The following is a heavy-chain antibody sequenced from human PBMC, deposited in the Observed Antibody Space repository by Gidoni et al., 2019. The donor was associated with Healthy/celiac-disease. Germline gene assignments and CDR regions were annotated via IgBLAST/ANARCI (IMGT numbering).Heavy chain of an antibody. J-gene: IGHJ4*02. V-gene: IGHV3-30-3*01. D-gene: IGHD2-2*02. CDR2: ISYDGSNK. CDR3: ARDGRCSSTSCYSYFDY. Sequence: QVQLVESGGGVVQPGRSLSRSCAASGFTLSSSAMHWVRQAPGKGLEWVAVISYDGSNKYYADSVKGRFTISRDNSKNTLYLQMNSLRAEDTAVYYCARDGRCSSTSCYSYFDYWGQGTLVTVSS. CDR1: GFTLSSSA.